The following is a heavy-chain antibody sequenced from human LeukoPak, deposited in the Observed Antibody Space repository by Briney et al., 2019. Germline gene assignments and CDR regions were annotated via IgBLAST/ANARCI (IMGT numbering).Heavy chain of an antibody. V-gene: IGHV4-31*03. CDR2: IYYSGST. D-gene: IGHD3-3*01. CDR1: GGSISSGGYY. Sequence: SQTLSLTCTVSGGSISSGGYYWSWIRQHPGKGLEWIGYIYYSGSTYYNPSLKSRVTISVDTSKNQFSLKLSSVTAADTAVYYCAREYNDFSYYYYYGMDVWGQGTTATVSS. CDR3: AREYNDFSYYYYYGMDV. J-gene: IGHJ6*02.